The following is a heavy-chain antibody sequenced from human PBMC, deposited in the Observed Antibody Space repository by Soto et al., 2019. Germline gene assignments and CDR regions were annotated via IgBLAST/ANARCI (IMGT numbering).Heavy chain of an antibody. D-gene: IGHD3-3*01. CDR1: GGSISSYY. Sequence: SETLSLTCTVSGGSISSYYWSWIRQPPGKGLEWIGYIYYSGSTNYNPSLKSRVTISVDTSKNQFSLKLSSVTAADTAVYYCARDLAPRNYDFWSGYSGGMGVDYYGMDAWGQGTTVTVSS. J-gene: IGHJ6*02. V-gene: IGHV4-59*01. CDR3: ARDLAPRNYDFWSGYSGGMGVDYYGMDA. CDR2: IYYSGST.